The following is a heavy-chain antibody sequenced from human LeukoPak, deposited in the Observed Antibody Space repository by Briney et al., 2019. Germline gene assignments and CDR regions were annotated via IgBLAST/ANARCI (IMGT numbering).Heavy chain of an antibody. CDR1: GGSISSYY. CDR2: IYYSGST. D-gene: IGHD5-18*01. V-gene: IGHV4-59*01. CDR3: ARGYSYGFSSFDY. J-gene: IGHJ4*02. Sequence: PSETLSLTCTVSGGSISSYYWSWIRQPPGKGLEWIGYIYYSGSTNYNPSLKSRVTISVDTSKNQFSLKLSSVTAADTAVYYCARGYSYGFSSFDYWGQGTLVTVSS.